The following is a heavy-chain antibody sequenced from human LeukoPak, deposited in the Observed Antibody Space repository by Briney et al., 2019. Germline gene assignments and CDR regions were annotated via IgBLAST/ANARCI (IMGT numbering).Heavy chain of an antibody. CDR1: GYTFTSYY. CDR3: ARDRTHEMEMSTTFFDY. V-gene: IGHV1-46*01. CDR2: INPSGGST. Sequence: GASVKVSCKASGYTFTSYYMHWVRQAPGQGLEWMGIINPSGGSTSYAQKFQGRVTMTRDTSISTVYMDLSRLRSDDTAVYYCARDRTHEMEMSTTFFDYWGQGTLVTVSS. D-gene: IGHD5-24*01. J-gene: IGHJ4*02.